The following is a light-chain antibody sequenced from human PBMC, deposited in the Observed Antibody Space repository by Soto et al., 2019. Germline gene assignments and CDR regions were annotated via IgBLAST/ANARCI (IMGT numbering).Light chain of an antibody. Sequence: EILLTQSPAIVSLSPGERATLSCRASQSVSSSYLAWYQQKPGQAPRLLIYGASSRATGIPDRFSGSGSGTDFTLTIRRLEPEDFAVYYCQQYGSSPRTFGQGTKVDIK. CDR3: QQYGSSPRT. V-gene: IGKV3-20*01. CDR2: GAS. J-gene: IGKJ1*01. CDR1: QSVSSSY.